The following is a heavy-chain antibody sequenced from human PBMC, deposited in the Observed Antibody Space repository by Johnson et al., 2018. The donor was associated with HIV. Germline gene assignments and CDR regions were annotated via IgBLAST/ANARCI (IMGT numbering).Heavy chain of an antibody. CDR2: ISYTGGSI. CDR3: AREFKWGAWFGDIKHDAFDI. J-gene: IGHJ3*02. D-gene: IGHD3-10*01. Sequence: QVQLVESGGGVVQPGRSLRLSCAASGFAFSSYTMHWVRQVPGKGLDWVAVISYTGGSIDYAGSVKGRFTVSSDNSEKIVYLQMNSLRAEDTAVYYCAREFKWGAWFGDIKHDAFDIWGQGTMVTVSS. V-gene: IGHV3-30-3*01. CDR1: GFAFSSYT.